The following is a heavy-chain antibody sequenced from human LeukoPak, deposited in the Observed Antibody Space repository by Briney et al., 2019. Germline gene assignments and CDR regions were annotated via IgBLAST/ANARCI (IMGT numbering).Heavy chain of an antibody. D-gene: IGHD3-10*01. V-gene: IGHV3-23*01. CDR2: ISGSGGST. CDR1: GFTFSSYA. CDR3: AKDRLSITMVRGADY. Sequence: HAGGSLRLSCAASGFTFSSYAMSWVRQAPGKGLEWVSAISGSGGSTYYADSVKGRFTISRDNSKNTLYLQMNSLRAEDTAVYYCAKDRLSITMVRGADYWGQGTLVTVSS. J-gene: IGHJ4*02.